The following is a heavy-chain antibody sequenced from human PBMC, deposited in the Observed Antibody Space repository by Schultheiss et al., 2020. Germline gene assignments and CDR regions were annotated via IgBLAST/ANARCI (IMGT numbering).Heavy chain of an antibody. D-gene: IGHD1-26*01. CDR3: ARDWDSGSYGMGAFDI. J-gene: IGHJ3*02. Sequence: GGSLRLSCAASGFTFSSYAMSWVRQALGKGLEWVLYISSSSRTIYYADSVKGRFTISRDNAKNSLYLQMNSLRDEDTAVYYCARDWDSGSYGMGAFDIWGQGTMVTVSS. V-gene: IGHV3-48*02. CDR2: ISSSSRTI. CDR1: GFTFSSYA.